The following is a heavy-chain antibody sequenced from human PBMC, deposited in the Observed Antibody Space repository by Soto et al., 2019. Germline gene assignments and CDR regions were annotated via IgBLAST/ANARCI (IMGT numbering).Heavy chain of an antibody. J-gene: IGHJ4*02. Sequence: GGSLRLSCAASGVTFSNYWMEWVRQAPGKGLVWVSRIHSDGITTFYGDSVKGRFTISRDNAKSTVYLQMNSLGAEDTATYHCTLHKFDSSGYVSDYWGQGTLVTVSS. CDR1: GVTFSNYW. V-gene: IGHV3-74*01. CDR2: IHSDGITT. CDR3: TLHKFDSSGYVSDY. D-gene: IGHD3-22*01.